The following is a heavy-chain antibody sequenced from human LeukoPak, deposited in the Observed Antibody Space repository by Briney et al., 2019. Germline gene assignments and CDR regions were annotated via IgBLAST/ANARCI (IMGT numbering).Heavy chain of an antibody. D-gene: IGHD3-22*01. CDR1: GGTFSSYA. V-gene: IGHV1-69*13. Sequence: ASVKVSCKASGGTFSSYAISWVRQAPGQGLEWMGGIIPIFGTANYAQKFQGRVTITADESTSTAYMELSSLRSEDTAVYYCARAGGITMKVMDVWGQGTTVAVSS. CDR3: ARAGGITMKVMDV. J-gene: IGHJ6*02. CDR2: IIPIFGTA.